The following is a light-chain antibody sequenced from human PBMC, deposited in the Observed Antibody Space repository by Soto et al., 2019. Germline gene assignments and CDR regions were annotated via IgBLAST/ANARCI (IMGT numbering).Light chain of an antibody. CDR3: QHPGSSCWT. V-gene: IGKV3-20*01. CDR2: VTS. Sequence: EMVLTRLAAAPSQTKKKRTTLSCRASQRVNTSYLASYQQKPGQAPRLLIYVTSSRATAIPDRFSRRGPGTAFTLTICRLEPEDIAVYYFQHPGSSCWTSGQ. J-gene: IGKJ1*01. CDR1: QRVNTSY.